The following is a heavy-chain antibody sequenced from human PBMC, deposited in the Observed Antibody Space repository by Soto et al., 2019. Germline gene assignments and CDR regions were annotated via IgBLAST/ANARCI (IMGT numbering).Heavy chain of an antibody. CDR2: ISAYNGNT. D-gene: IGHD3-9*01. CDR1: GYTFTSYG. CDR3: ARDRRLRYFDWFPYYFDY. V-gene: IGHV1-18*01. J-gene: IGHJ4*02. Sequence: GASVKVSCKASGYTFTSYGISWVRQAPGQGLERMGWISAYNGNTNYAQKLQGRVTMTTDTSTSTAYMELRSLRSDDTAVYYCARDRRLRYFDWFPYYFDYWGQGTLVTVS.